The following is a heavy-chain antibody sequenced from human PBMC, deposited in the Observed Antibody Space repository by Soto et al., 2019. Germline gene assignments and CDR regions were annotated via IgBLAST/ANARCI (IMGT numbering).Heavy chain of an antibody. CDR1: GFSLSASGAS. J-gene: IGHJ5*02. CDR3: VHRLDVPGLAFDP. D-gene: IGHD3-10*02. Sequence: SGPTLVNPTHTLRLTCAFSGFSLSASGASVGWIRQPPGKALEWLAHIYWNDDKRYSPSLRSRLTISKDTSKNQVVLTFTNMDPADTGTYYCVHRLDVPGLAFDPWGQGTLVTVSS. V-gene: IGHV2-5*01. CDR2: IYWNDDK.